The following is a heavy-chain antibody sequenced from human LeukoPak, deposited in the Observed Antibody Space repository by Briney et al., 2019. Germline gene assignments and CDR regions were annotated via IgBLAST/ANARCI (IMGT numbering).Heavy chain of an antibody. CDR1: GFTFDDYG. J-gene: IGHJ4*02. V-gene: IGHV3-20*04. CDR2: INWNGGST. CDR3: ARGLYSSSWYGSDY. D-gene: IGHD6-13*01. Sequence: PGGSLRLSCAASGFTFDDYGMSWVRQAPGKGLEWVSGINWNGGSTGYADSVKGRFTISRDNAKNSLYLQMNSLRAEDTALYYCARGLYSSSWYGSDYWGQGTLFSVSS.